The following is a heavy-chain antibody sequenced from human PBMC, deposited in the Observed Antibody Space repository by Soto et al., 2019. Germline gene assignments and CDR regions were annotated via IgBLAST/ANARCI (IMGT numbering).Heavy chain of an antibody. CDR2: IYYRRST. V-gene: IGHV4-61*01. D-gene: IGHD3-22*01. CDR1: GGSVSSGSYY. Sequence: SETLSLTCTVSGGSVSSGSYYWSWIRQPPGKGLEWIGYIYYRRSTNYNPSLKSRVTISVDTSKNQFSLKLSSVTAADTAVYYCASNYYDSTGVYYWGQGTLVTVSS. J-gene: IGHJ4*02. CDR3: ASNYYDSTGVYY.